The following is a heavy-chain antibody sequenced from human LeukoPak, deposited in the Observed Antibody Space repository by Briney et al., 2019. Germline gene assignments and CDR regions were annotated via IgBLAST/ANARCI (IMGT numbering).Heavy chain of an antibody. CDR1: GGSISSSSYY. D-gene: IGHD2-2*01. CDR2: IYYSGST. Sequence: SETLSLTCTVSGGSISSSSYYWGWIRQPPGKALEWIGSIYYSGSTYYNPSLKSRVTISVDTSRNQFSLKLSSVTAADTAVYYCARPARPYQNPFGFWGQGALVTVSS. CDR3: ARPARPYQNPFGF. V-gene: IGHV4-39*01. J-gene: IGHJ4*02.